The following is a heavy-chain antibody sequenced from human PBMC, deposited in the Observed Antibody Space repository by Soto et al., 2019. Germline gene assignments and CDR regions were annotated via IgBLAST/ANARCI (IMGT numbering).Heavy chain of an antibody. CDR3: ARDAADDYGDYSGWFDP. Sequence: QVQLQESGPGLVKPSQTLSLTCTVSGGSISSGGYYWSWIRQRPGKGLEWIGYVYYSGSTYYNPSLKSRVTISVDTSKNQFSLKLSSVTAADTAVYYCARDAADDYGDYSGWFDPWGQGTLVTVSS. D-gene: IGHD4-17*01. CDR1: GGSISSGGYY. CDR2: VYYSGST. V-gene: IGHV4-31*03. J-gene: IGHJ5*02.